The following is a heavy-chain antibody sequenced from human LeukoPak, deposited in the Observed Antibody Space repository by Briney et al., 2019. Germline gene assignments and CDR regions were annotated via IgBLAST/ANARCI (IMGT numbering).Heavy chain of an antibody. D-gene: IGHD1-26*01. V-gene: IGHV7-4-1*02. CDR3: ARAGQWELRRGFDP. CDR2: INTNTGNP. J-gene: IGHJ5*02. Sequence: ASVKVSCKASGYTFTTYPINWVRQAPGQGLEWMGWINTNTGNPTYAQGFTGRFVFSLDTSVSTAYLQISSLKAEDTAVYYCARAGQWELRRGFDPWGQGTLVTVSS. CDR1: GYTFTTYP.